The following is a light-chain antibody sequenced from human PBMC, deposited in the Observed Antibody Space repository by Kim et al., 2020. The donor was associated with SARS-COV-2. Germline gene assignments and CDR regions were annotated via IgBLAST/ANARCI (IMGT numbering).Light chain of an antibody. J-gene: IGKJ2*01. V-gene: IGKV1-39*01. Sequence: SASVGDRVTITCRASQSINSYLNWYQQKPGHAPQLLIYTSSSLQGGVPSRFSGSRSTTDFTLTISSLPPEDFATYYCQQSSTTPHTFGQGTKLEI. CDR1: QSINSY. CDR3: QQSSTTPHT. CDR2: TSS.